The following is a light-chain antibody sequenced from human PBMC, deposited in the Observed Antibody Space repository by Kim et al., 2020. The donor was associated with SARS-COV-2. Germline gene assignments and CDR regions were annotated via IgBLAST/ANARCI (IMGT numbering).Light chain of an antibody. CDR2: GAS. CDR1: QSIANND. CDR3: QQYGSSPIT. Sequence: EIVLTRSPGTLSLSPGERATLSCRASQSIANNDLAWYQQKSGQAPRLLIRGASSRATGIPDRFSGSGSGADFTLTISRLEPEDFAVYHCQQYGSSPITFGQGTRLEIK. J-gene: IGKJ5*01. V-gene: IGKV3-20*01.